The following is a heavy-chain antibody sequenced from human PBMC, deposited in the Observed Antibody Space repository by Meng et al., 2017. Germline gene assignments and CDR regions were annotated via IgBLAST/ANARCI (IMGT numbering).Heavy chain of an antibody. CDR2: INAGNGDT. CDR3: ATTLNYDFWSGFYY. J-gene: IGHJ4*02. CDR1: GYTFNNYA. V-gene: IGHV1-3*01. D-gene: IGHD3-3*01. Sequence: QGQLGRFVAEVKEPLGASVKISCKASGYTFNNYAMHWVRQAPGQRLEWMGWINAGNGDTKFSQKFQGRVSISRDTSASTAYMELRSLRFEDTAVYYCATTLNYDFWSGFYYWGQGTLVTVSS.